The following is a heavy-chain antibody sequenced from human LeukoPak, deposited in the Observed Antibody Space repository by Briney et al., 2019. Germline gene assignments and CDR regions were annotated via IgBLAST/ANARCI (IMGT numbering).Heavy chain of an antibody. D-gene: IGHD5-12*01. CDR3: AREGGYATDAPEDNFDY. J-gene: IGHJ4*02. V-gene: IGHV4-4*07. CDR2: IYTSGST. CDR1: GGSISSYY. Sequence: SETLSLTCTVSGGSISSYYWSWIRQPAGKGLEWIGRIYTSGSTNYNPSLKSRVTMSVDTSKNQFSLKLSSVTAADTAVYYCAREGGYATDAPEDNFDYWGQGTLVTVSS.